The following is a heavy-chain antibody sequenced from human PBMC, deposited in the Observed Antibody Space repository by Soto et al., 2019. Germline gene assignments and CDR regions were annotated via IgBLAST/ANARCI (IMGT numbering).Heavy chain of an antibody. J-gene: IGHJ6*02. D-gene: IGHD1-1*01. CDR1: GFSLSGHGVG. CDR3: AHSGIWYRTEYYYGIDV. Sequence: QITLKESGPPLVKPTQTLTLTCTFSGFSLSGHGVGVGWIRQPPGKALEWLAFIYWDNDKRYSPSLKNRLTITKDTSRNQWVLTMTNMDPVDSGTYYCAHSGIWYRTEYYYGIDVWGQGTTVNVSS. V-gene: IGHV2-5*02. CDR2: IYWDNDK.